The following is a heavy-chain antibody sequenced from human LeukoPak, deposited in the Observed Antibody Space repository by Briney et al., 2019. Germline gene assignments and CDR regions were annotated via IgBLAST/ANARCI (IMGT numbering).Heavy chain of an antibody. D-gene: IGHD5-18*01. J-gene: IGHJ6*03. Sequence: ASVKVSCKASGYTFTSYDINWVRQATGQGLEWMGWMNPNSGNTGYAQKFQGRVTITRNTSISTAYMELSSLRSEDTAVYYCARRGVYSSYYYYYMDVWGKGTTVTVSS. CDR1: GYTFTSYD. CDR3: ARRGVYSSYYYYYMDV. CDR2: MNPNSGNT. V-gene: IGHV1-8*03.